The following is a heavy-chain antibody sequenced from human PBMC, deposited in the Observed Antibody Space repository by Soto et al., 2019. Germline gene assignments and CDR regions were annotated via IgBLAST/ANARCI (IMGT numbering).Heavy chain of an antibody. Sequence: LRLSCAASGFTFSSYAMHWARQAPGKGLEWVTVISIRGGDEYYAESVRGRFTISRDDSRNTLYLQMDSLRVEDTAVYYCARGTIVARQHLDYWGQGTLVTVSS. V-gene: IGHV3-30*03. CDR3: ARGTIVARQHLDY. CDR2: ISIRGGDE. J-gene: IGHJ4*02. D-gene: IGHD6-6*01. CDR1: GFTFSSYA.